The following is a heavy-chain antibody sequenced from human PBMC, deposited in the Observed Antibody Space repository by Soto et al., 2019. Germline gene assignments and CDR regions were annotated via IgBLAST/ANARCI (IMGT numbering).Heavy chain of an antibody. CDR3: ARRRRINGGWYTFDQ. V-gene: IGHV2-5*02. Sequence: QITLVESGSTVVHPTETLTLTCTFSGFSLSTPGEAVGWIRQPPGKGLESLALLLSDVGKRYSSTLQNRVTITKATAKIQVVLTWTSVDPADTATYYCARRRRINGGWYTFDQWGQGTLVTVSS. CDR1: GFSLSTPGEA. J-gene: IGHJ4*02. D-gene: IGHD6-19*01. CDR2: LLSDVGK.